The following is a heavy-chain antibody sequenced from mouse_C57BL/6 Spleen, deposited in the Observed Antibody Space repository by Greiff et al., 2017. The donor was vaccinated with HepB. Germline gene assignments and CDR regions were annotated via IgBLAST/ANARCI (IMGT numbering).Heavy chain of an antibody. D-gene: IGHD2-5*01. CDR2: ISNLAYSI. J-gene: IGHJ4*01. CDR1: GFTFSDYG. CDR3: ARDYSNSNYAMDY. V-gene: IGHV5-15*04. Sequence: EVMLVESGGGLVQPGGSLKLSCAASGFTFSDYGMAWVRQAPRKGPEWVAFISNLAYSIYYADTVTGRFTISRENANNTLYLEMSSLRSEDAAVYYCARDYSNSNYAMDYWGQGTSVTVSS.